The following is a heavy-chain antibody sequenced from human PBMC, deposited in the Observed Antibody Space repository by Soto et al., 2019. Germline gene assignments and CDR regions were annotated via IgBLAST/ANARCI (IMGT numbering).Heavy chain of an antibody. CDR3: ARGYATNYYYYYMDV. Sequence: ASVKVSCKASGYTFTSYAMHWVRQAPGQRLEWMGWINAGNGNTKYSQKFQGRVTITRDTSASTAYMELSSLRSGDTAVYYCARGYATNYYYYYMDVWGKGATVTVSS. CDR1: GYTFTSYA. J-gene: IGHJ6*03. CDR2: INAGNGNT. V-gene: IGHV1-3*01. D-gene: IGHD2-8*01.